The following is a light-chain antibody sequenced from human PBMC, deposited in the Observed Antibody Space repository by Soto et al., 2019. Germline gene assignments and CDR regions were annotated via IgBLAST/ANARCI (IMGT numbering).Light chain of an antibody. CDR2: ASS. Sequence: EIVLTQSPATLSVSPGERATLSCRASQSVGSNFAWYQQKPGQAPRLLIFASSTRATGVPARFSGSGSGTEFTLTISSLQPEDFAVYYCQQYGDWPLTFGGGAKVEIE. J-gene: IGKJ4*01. CDR3: QQYGDWPLT. CDR1: QSVGSN. V-gene: IGKV3-15*01.